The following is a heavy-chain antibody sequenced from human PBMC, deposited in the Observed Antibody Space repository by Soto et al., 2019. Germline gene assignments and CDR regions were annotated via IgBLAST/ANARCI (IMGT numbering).Heavy chain of an antibody. J-gene: IGHJ6*02. Sequence: QVQLVQSGAEVKKPGSSVKVSCKASGGTFSSYAISWVRQAPGQGLEWMGGIIPIFGTANYAQKFQGRVTITGEESTRTAYMELSRLSSEDTAVYYCARDNDSSGYYAYYYYGMDVWGQGSTVTVSS. V-gene: IGHV1-69*12. D-gene: IGHD3-22*01. CDR2: IIPIFGTA. CDR3: ARDNDSSGYYAYYYYGMDV. CDR1: GGTFSSYA.